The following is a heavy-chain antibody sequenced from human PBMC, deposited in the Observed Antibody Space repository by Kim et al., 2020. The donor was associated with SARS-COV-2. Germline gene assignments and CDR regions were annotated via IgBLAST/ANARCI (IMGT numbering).Heavy chain of an antibody. Sequence: YADSVKGRFTISRDNSKNTLYLQMNSLRAEDTAVYYCARDEVTTSFWFDPWGQGTLVTVSS. J-gene: IGHJ5*02. CDR3: ARDEVTTSFWFDP. D-gene: IGHD4-17*01. V-gene: IGHV3-30*01.